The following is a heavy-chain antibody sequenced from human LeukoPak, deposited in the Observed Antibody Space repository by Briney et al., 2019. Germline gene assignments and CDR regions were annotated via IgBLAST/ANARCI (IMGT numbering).Heavy chain of an antibody. Sequence: GGSLRLSCAASGFTFSSYSMNWVRQAPGKGLEWVSYISSSRTIYYADSVKGRFTISRDNAKNSLYLQMNSLRAEDTAVYYCARGLIRWDDAFDIWGQGTMVTVSS. D-gene: IGHD1-26*01. CDR2: ISSSRTI. J-gene: IGHJ3*02. CDR3: ARGLIRWDDAFDI. CDR1: GFTFSSYS. V-gene: IGHV3-48*01.